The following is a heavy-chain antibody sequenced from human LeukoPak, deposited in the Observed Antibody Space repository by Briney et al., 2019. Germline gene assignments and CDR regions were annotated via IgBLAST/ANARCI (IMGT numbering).Heavy chain of an antibody. D-gene: IGHD6-19*01. V-gene: IGHV3-48*03. CDR3: AKDLGSSGWNWFDS. J-gene: IGHJ5*01. CDR1: GFTFSGYE. CDR2: ISSGGNFT. Sequence: GGSLRLSCAVSGFTFSGYEMNWVRQAPGKGLEWLSYISSGGNFTYYADSVRGRFTISRDNARNSLYLQMNSLRAEDTAVYYCAKDLGSSGWNWFDSWGQGTLVTVSS.